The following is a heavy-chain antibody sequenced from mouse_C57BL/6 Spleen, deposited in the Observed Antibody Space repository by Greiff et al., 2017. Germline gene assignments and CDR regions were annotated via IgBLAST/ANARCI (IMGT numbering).Heavy chain of an antibody. CDR1: GFTFSSYG. CDR2: ISSGGSYT. CDR3: ARHGGSNYSFAWFAY. Sequence: EVNVVESGGDLVKPGGSLKLSCAASGFTFSSYGMSWVRQTPDKRLAWVATISSGGSYTYYPDSVKGRFTISRDNAKNTLYLQMSSLKSEDTAMYYCARHGGSNYSFAWFAYWGQGTLVTVAA. D-gene: IGHD2-5*01. J-gene: IGHJ3*01. V-gene: IGHV5-6*01.